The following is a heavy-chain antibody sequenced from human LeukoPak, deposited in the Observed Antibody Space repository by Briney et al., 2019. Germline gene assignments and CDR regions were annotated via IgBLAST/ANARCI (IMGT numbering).Heavy chain of an antibody. D-gene: IGHD3-10*01. V-gene: IGHV3-48*03. CDR3: ARVVSPVDMVRGVADFFYNYYMDV. J-gene: IGHJ6*03. CDR1: GFTFSSYE. Sequence: GGSLRLSCAASGFTFSSYEMNWVRQAPGKGLEWVSYISSSGSTIYYADSVKGRFTISKDNGKNSLSLQMSSLRVEDTALYYCARVVSPVDMVRGVADFFYNYYMDVWGKGTTVTISS. CDR2: ISSSGSTI.